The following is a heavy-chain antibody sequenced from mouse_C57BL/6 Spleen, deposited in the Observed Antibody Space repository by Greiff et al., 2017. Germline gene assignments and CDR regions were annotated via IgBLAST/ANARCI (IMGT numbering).Heavy chain of an antibody. Sequence: VQLKESGPELVKPGASVKIPCKASGYTFTDYNMDWVKQSHGKSLEWIGDINPNNGGTIYNQKFKGKATLTVDKSSSTAYMELRSLTSEDTAVYYCARKIYYDYDVGFAYWGQGTLVTVSA. V-gene: IGHV1-18*01. CDR1: GYTFTDYN. D-gene: IGHD2-4*01. CDR3: ARKIYYDYDVGFAY. J-gene: IGHJ3*01. CDR2: INPNNGGT.